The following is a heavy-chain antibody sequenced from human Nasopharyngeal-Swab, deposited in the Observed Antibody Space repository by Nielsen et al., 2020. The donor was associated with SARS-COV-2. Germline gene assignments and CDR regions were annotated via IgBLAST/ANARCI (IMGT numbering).Heavy chain of an antibody. D-gene: IGHD2-2*01. CDR2: ISGSGGTT. Sequence: GESLKISCAASGFTFDDYAMSWVRQAPGKGLEWVSAISGSGGTTYYADSVKGRFTISRDNSKNTLYLQMNSLRAEDTAVYYCAKDRSLYCSSTSCSKKFDSWGQGTLVTVSS. J-gene: IGHJ4*02. CDR3: AKDRSLYCSSTSCSKKFDS. V-gene: IGHV3-23*01. CDR1: GFTFDDYA.